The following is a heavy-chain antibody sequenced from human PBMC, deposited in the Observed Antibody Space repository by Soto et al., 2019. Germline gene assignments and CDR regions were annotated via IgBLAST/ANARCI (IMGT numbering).Heavy chain of an antibody. J-gene: IGHJ4*02. CDR2: ITGSGGGT. V-gene: IGHV3-23*01. Sequence: EVQLLESGGGLLQPGGSLRLSCTASGFTFSNYAMTWVRQAPGKGLEWVSTITGSGGGTYYADSVKGRFTISRDNSKNQLYLQMPTPRADDTAVYYCAKEMIASTVADFFDYWGQGTLVTVSS. CDR3: AKEMIASTVADFFDY. CDR1: GFTFSNYA. D-gene: IGHD6-19*01.